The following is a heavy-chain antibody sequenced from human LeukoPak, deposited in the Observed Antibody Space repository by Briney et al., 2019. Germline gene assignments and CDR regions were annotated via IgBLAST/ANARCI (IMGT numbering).Heavy chain of an antibody. J-gene: IGHJ4*02. D-gene: IGHD1-14*01. V-gene: IGHV3-74*01. CDR2: INPGGSSI. CDR3: ARSNQADDY. CDR1: GFTFSSYW. Sequence: GGSLRLSCAASGFTFSSYWMHWVRHVPGKGLVWVARINPGGSSITYADSVKGRFTISRDNAKNTLYLQMDSLRAEDTGVYYCARSNQADDYWGQGTLVTVSS.